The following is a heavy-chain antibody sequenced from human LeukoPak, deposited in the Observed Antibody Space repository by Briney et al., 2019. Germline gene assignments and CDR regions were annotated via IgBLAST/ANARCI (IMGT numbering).Heavy chain of an antibody. CDR3: AIRMGDWYNWFDP. D-gene: IGHD3/OR15-3a*01. V-gene: IGHV4-4*02. CDR2: IYHSGST. J-gene: IGHJ5*02. CDR1: GGSISSSNW. Sequence: PSETLSLTCAVSGGSISSSNWWSWVRQLPGKGLEWIGEIYHSGSTNYNPSLKSRVTISVDKSKNQFSLKLSSVTAADTAVYYCAIRMGDWYNWFDPWGRGTLVTVSS.